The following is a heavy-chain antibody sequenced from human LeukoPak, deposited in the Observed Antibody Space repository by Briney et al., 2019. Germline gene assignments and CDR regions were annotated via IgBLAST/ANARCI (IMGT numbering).Heavy chain of an antibody. CDR2: ISAYNGNT. CDR3: ARRVPAGIGAFDI. D-gene: IGHD2-2*02. V-gene: IGHV1-2*02. CDR1: GYIFTTYY. Sequence: ASVKVSCKASGYIFTTYYMHWVRQAPGQGLEWMGWISAYNGNTNYAQKFQGRLTMTRDTSISTAYMELSSLRSDDTAVYYCARRVPAGIGAFDIWGQGTMVTVSS. J-gene: IGHJ3*02.